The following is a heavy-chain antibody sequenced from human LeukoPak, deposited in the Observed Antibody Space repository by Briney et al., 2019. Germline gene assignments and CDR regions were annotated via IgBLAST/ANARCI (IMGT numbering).Heavy chain of an antibody. CDR2: IRSKADSYTT. J-gene: IGHJ4*02. D-gene: IGHD6-13*01. CDR1: GFTFSGSA. V-gene: IGHV3-73*01. CDR3: RAAADLNDY. Sequence: GGSLRLSCAASGFTFSGSAMHWVRQASGKGVEWLGRIRSKADSYTTAYAASVKGRFIVSRDDSKNTAYLQMNSLKTEDTAVYYCRAAADLNDYWGQGTLVTVSS.